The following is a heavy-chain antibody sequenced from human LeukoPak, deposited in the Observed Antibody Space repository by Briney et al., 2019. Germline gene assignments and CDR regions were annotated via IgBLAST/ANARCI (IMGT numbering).Heavy chain of an antibody. CDR3: TRHLPGATWFVL. CDR2: IYYIGNT. J-gene: IGHJ5*02. CDR1: GGAISSSGYY. V-gene: IGHV4-39*01. D-gene: IGHD1-26*01. Sequence: SETLSLTCNVSGGAISSSGYYYDWIRQPPGKGLVWIGNIYYIGNTWYNLSLKSRVTMSIDTSRNQFSLRLSSVTAADTAVYYCTRHLPGATWFVLWGQGILVTVTS.